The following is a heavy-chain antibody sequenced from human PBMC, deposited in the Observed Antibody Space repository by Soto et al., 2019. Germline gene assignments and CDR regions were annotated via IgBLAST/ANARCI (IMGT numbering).Heavy chain of an antibody. V-gene: IGHV3-7*01. CDR2: IKQDGSEK. Sequence: EVQLVESGGGLVQPGGSLRLSCGASGFTFSANWMGWVRQAPGKGLEWVANIKQDGSEKYYVDSVKGRFTISRDNTKNSLYLQMNSLRVEDTAVYYCARFRPGYFDYWGQGTLVTVSS. CDR3: ARFRPGYFDY. J-gene: IGHJ4*02. D-gene: IGHD3-10*01. CDR1: GFTFSANW.